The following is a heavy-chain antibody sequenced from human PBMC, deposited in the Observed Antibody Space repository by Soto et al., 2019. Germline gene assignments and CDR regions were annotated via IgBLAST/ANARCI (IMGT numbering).Heavy chain of an antibody. CDR3: AKAMSGSCSGRTCASGVLDN. CDR1: GFPLRNYA. J-gene: IGHJ4*02. V-gene: IGHV3-23*01. Sequence: EVQLLESGGDLVQSGGSLRLSCAVSGFPLRNYAMTWVRQAPGMVLEWVALIGGGGDTRYADSVKGRFSLSRDSSKNTLYLHMSALSADDTVVYRCAKAMSGSCSGRTCASGVLDNWGQGTLGTVSS. CDR2: IGGGGDT. D-gene: IGHD2-15*01.